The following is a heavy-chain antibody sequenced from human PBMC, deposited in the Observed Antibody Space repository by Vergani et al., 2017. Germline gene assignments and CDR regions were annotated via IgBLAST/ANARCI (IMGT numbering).Heavy chain of an antibody. CDR1: GFTFSSYA. Sequence: EVQLLESGGGLVQPGGSLRLSCAASGFTFSSYAMSWVRQAPGKGLEWVSAISGSGGSTYYADSVKGRFTISRDNSKNTLYLQMNSLRAEDTALYYCARGVRDYYGSGSYYNFDYWGQGTLVTVSS. J-gene: IGHJ4*02. V-gene: IGHV3-23*01. D-gene: IGHD3-10*01. CDR2: ISGSGGST. CDR3: ARGVRDYYGSGSYYNFDY.